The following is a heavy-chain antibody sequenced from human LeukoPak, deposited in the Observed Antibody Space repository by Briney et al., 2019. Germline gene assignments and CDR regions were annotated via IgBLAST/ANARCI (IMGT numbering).Heavy chain of an antibody. V-gene: IGHV3-21*06. CDR2: VSFGSSYI. D-gene: IGHD4-17*01. J-gene: IGHJ5*02. CDR1: GFTFKDYT. CDR3: ARASTEYAVTDGFDT. Sequence: GGSLRLSCAASGFTFKDYTMNWVRQSPGKGLQWVSYVSFGSSYISYADSLKGRFTISRDDAKSSVYLEMTSLRTEDTAVYYCARASTEYAVTDGFDTWGPGTLVTVSS.